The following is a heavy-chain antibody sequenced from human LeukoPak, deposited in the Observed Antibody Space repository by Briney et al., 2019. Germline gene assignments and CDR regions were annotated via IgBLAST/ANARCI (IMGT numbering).Heavy chain of an antibody. D-gene: IGHD3-10*01. Sequence: PSETLSLTCGVYGASLTGYYWTWLRQPPGKGLEWLGEVNHSGESIYNPSLNRRVFISIGKSKNQFSLELTSVTAADTSIYYCARGSFRSHPSGTFYRLDSWGQGTLVTVSS. CDR3: ARGSFRSHPSGTFYRLDS. J-gene: IGHJ4*02. V-gene: IGHV4-34*01. CDR1: GASLTGYY. CDR2: VNHSGES.